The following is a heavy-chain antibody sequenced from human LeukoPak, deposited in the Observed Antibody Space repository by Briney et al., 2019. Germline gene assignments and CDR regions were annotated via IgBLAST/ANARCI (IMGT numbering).Heavy chain of an antibody. CDR2: IYSGGST. CDR1: GFTFSSYA. D-gene: IGHD3-22*01. J-gene: IGHJ4*02. V-gene: IGHV3-53*01. Sequence: GGSLRLSCAASGFTFSSYAMSWVRQAPGKGLEWVSVIYSGGSTYYADSVKGRFTISRDNSKNTLYLQMNSLRAEDTAVYYCAREWGFYDSSGCLDYWGQGTLVTVSS. CDR3: AREWGFYDSSGCLDY.